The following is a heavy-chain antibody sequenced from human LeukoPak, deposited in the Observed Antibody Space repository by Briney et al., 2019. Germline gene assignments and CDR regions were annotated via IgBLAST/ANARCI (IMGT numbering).Heavy chain of an antibody. D-gene: IGHD3-3*01. CDR3: AKDDSYDFWSGSYFDY. J-gene: IGHJ4*02. CDR1: GFTFDDYA. V-gene: IGHV3-9*03. CDR2: ISWNSGSI. Sequence: PGGSLRLSCAASGFTFDDYAMHWVRQAPGKGLEWVSGISWNSGSIGYADSVKGRFTISRDNAKNSLYLQMNSLRAEDMALYYCAKDDSYDFWSGSYFDYWGQGILVTVSS.